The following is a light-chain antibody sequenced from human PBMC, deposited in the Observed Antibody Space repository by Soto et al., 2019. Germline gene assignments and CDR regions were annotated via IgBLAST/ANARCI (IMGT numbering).Light chain of an antibody. V-gene: IGKV4-1*01. CDR2: WAS. Sequence: DIVMTQAPDSLAVSLGERATINCESSQNVLFTSNNKNYLGWYKQKQGQPPKLXRSWASARESGVPERFTGSGSGTLLTLSINSLKAEDVEVYYCQQYYTLPLTFGGGTKVDIK. J-gene: IGKJ4*01. CDR1: QNVLFTSNNKNY. CDR3: QQYYTLPLT.